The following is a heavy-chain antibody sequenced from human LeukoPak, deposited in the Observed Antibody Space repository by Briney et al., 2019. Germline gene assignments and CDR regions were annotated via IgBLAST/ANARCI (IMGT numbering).Heavy chain of an antibody. D-gene: IGHD1-20*01. CDR1: GYTFTSYD. CDR2: MNPNSGNT. J-gene: IGHJ3*02. Sequence: ASVKVSCKASGYTFTSYDINWVRQATGQGLEWMGWMNPNSGNTGYAQKFQGRVTMTRNTSISTVYMELSSLRSEDTAVYYCARWQITIDAFDIWGQGTMVTVSS. V-gene: IGHV1-8*01. CDR3: ARWQITIDAFDI.